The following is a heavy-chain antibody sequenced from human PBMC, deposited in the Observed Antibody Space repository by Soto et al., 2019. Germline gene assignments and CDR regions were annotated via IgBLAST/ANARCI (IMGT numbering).Heavy chain of an antibody. CDR1: GFTVSNNY. J-gene: IGHJ6*03. V-gene: IGHV3-66*04. CDR3: ARQPRNEAGRYYYCYYMGV. D-gene: IGHD1-1*01. CDR2: IYSGGIT. Sequence: EVQLVESGGCLVQPGGSLRLSCAASGFTVSNNYMSWVRQAPGKGLEWVSFIYSGGITYNADSVKGRFTTSRDNSKNTLYLQMNSLRAEDTAVYYCARQPRNEAGRYYYCYYMGVWGKGSTVTVSS.